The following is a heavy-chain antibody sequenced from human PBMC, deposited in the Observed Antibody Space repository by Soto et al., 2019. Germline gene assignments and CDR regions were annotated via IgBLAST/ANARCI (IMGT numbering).Heavy chain of an antibody. V-gene: IGHV2-70*11. J-gene: IGHJ5*02. CDR3: ARTLKRITIFGVVIDWFDP. D-gene: IGHD3-3*01. CDR1: GFSPSTSGMC. CDR2: IDWDDDK. Sequence: SGPTLVNPTQTLTLTCTFSGFSPSTSGMCVSWIRQPPGKALEWLARIDWDDDKYYSTSLKTRLTISKDTSKNQVVLTMTNMDPVDTATYYCARTLKRITIFGVVIDWFDPWGQGTLVTAPQ.